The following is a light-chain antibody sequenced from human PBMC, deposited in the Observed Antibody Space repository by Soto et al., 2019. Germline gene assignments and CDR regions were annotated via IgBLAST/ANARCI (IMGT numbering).Light chain of an antibody. CDR3: QQYHTYPWT. CDR1: QGIGNS. Sequence: DIRMTQSPSSLSASVGDRVTITCRASQGIGNSLAWFQQKPGKAPKSLIYAASIMQGGVPSKFSGSVSGTDFTLTIRGLQPEDFATYYCQQYHTYPWTFGQGTKLEIK. J-gene: IGKJ2*01. V-gene: IGKV1-16*02. CDR2: AAS.